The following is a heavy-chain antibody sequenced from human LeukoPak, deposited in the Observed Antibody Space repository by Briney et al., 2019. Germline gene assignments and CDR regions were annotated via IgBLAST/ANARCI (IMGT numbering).Heavy chain of an antibody. CDR1: GFTFSSYA. V-gene: IGHV3-23*01. D-gene: IGHD3-3*01. CDR2: ISGSGGST. Sequence: GGSLRLSCAASGFTFSSYAMSWVRQAPGKGLEWVSAISGSGGSTYYADSVKGRFTISRDNTKNTLYLQTNSLRAEDTAVYYCARSLTALTYEGYWGQGTLVTVSS. J-gene: IGHJ4*02. CDR3: ARSLTALTYEGY.